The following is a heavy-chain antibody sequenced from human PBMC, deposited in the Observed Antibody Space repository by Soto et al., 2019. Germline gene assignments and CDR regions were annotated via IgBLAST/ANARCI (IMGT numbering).Heavy chain of an antibody. CDR2: TYYRSKWYN. CDR3: ATAGYSYGYFDY. Sequence: PSQTLSLTCAISGDSVSSNIAAWNWIRHSPSRGLEWLGRTYYRSKWYNDYAVSVKSRITVNPDTSKNQFSLQLNSVTPEDTAVYYCATAGYSYGYFDYWGQGTLVTVSS. J-gene: IGHJ4*02. CDR1: GDSVSSNIAA. D-gene: IGHD5-18*01. V-gene: IGHV6-1*01.